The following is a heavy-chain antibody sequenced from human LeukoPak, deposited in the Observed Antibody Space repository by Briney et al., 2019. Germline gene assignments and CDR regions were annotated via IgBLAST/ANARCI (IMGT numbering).Heavy chain of an antibody. D-gene: IGHD7-27*01. V-gene: IGHV3-66*01. Sequence: GGSLRLSCAASGFTFSNFWLSWVRQAPGKGLEWVSTIYSGGGTYYVDSVKGRFTVSRDNSKNTLYLQMNSLRAEDTAVYYCARDIPNNWGLDYWGQGTLVTVSS. CDR2: IYSGGGT. CDR1: GFTFSNFW. J-gene: IGHJ4*02. CDR3: ARDIPNNWGLDY.